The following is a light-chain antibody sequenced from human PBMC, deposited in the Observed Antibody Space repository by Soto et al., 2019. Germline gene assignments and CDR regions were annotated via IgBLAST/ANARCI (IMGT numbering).Light chain of an antibody. Sequence: EIALTQSPGTLSLSPGERATLSCRASQSVSSSYLAWYQQKAGQAPRLLIYAASSRATGIPDRFSGSGSGTDFTLTISRLEPEDFAVYYCQQYDSSPLFGQGTKVEIK. CDR2: AAS. CDR3: QQYDSSPL. V-gene: IGKV3-20*01. J-gene: IGKJ1*01. CDR1: QSVSSSY.